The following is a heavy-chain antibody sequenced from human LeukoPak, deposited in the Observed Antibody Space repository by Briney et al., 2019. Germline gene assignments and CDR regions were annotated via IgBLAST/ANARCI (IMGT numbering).Heavy chain of an antibody. Sequence: SETLSLTCTVSGGSISSSSYYWGWIRQPPGKGLEWIGSIYYSGSTYYNPSLKSRVTISVDTSKNQFSLKLSSVTAADTAVYYCARGPPDYGDYAVDWGQGTLVTVSS. D-gene: IGHD4-17*01. V-gene: IGHV4-39*07. CDR3: ARGPPDYGDYAVD. CDR1: GGSISSSSYY. CDR2: IYYSGST. J-gene: IGHJ4*02.